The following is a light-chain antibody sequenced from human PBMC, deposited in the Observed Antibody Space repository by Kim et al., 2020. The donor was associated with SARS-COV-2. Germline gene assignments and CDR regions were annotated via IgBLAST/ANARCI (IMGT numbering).Light chain of an antibody. V-gene: IGLV2-11*01. Sequence: GQSVTISCTGTSSVVGGYNYVSWYHPHPGKAPKLMIYDASKRPSGVPDRFSGSKSGNTASLTISGLQAEDEADYYCCSYAGSYTLVFGGGTQLTVL. CDR2: DAS. CDR1: SSVVGGYNY. J-gene: IGLJ3*02. CDR3: CSYAGSYTLV.